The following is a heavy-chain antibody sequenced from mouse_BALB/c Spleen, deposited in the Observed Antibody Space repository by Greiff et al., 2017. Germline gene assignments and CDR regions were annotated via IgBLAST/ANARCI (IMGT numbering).Heavy chain of an antibody. D-gene: IGHD1-2*01. J-gene: IGHJ3*01. CDR2: ISDGGSYT. V-gene: IGHV5-4*02. CDR3: ASHYDDPFAY. Sequence: EVMLVESGGGLVKPGGSLKLSCAASGFTFSDYYMYWVRQTPEKRLEWVATISDGGSYTYYPDSVKGRFTISRDNAKNNLYLQMSSLKSEDTAMYYCASHYDDPFAYWGQGTLVTVS. CDR1: GFTFSDYY.